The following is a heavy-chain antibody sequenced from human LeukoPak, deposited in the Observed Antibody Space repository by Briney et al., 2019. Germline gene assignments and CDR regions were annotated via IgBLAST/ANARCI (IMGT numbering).Heavy chain of an antibody. J-gene: IGHJ6*04. Sequence: ASVKVSCKASGYTFTSYYMHWVRQAPGQGLEWMGIINPSVGSTNYAQKFQGRVTMTRDTSTSTVYMELSSLRSEDTAVYYCARDGPPMVRGVISYYYYGMDVWGKGTPGTVSS. CDR1: GYTFTSYY. CDR2: INPSVGST. CDR3: ARDGPPMVRGVISYYYYGMDV. D-gene: IGHD3-10*01. V-gene: IGHV1-46*01.